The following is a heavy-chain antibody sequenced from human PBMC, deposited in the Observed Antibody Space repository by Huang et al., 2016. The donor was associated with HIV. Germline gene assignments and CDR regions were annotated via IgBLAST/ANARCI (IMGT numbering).Heavy chain of an antibody. CDR3: ARARGFLYDSTGYYSRYYFDS. D-gene: IGHD3-22*01. J-gene: IGHJ4*02. Sequence: QVQLVQSGAEVKKPGASVKVSCKASGFNFNNYDFNWVRQASGQGLEWMAGMNPKSGNTGYAQKFQGRVTITRNTSITTAYMELRSLRSEDTAVYYCARARGFLYDSTGYYSRYYFDSWGQGTLVTISS. V-gene: IGHV1-8*03. CDR1: GFNFNNYD. CDR2: MNPKSGNT.